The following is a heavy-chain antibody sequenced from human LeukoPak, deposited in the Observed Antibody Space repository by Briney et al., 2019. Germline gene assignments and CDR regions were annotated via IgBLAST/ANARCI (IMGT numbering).Heavy chain of an antibody. CDR2: INHSGST. Sequence: SETLSLTCAVYGGSSSGYYWSWIRQPPGKGLEWIGEINHSGSTNYNPSLKSRVTISVDTSKNQFSLKLSSVTAADTAVYYCARARLRAVTDAFDIWGQGTMVTVSS. CDR1: GGSSSGYY. V-gene: IGHV4-34*01. D-gene: IGHD4-17*01. CDR3: ARARLRAVTDAFDI. J-gene: IGHJ3*02.